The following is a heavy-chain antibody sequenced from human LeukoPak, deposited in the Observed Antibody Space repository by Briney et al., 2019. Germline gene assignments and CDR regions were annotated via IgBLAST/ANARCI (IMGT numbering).Heavy chain of an antibody. J-gene: IGHJ4*02. CDR1: GFTFSTYA. CDR2: ISGSGAST. V-gene: IGHV3-23*01. Sequence: GGSLRLSCAASGFTFSTYAMSWVRQAPGKGPQWVSSISGSGASTYYADSEKGRFTISRDNSKNTLYLQMSSLRAEDTAAYYCAKAISEYGGYDHYFDSWDQGTLVTVSS. D-gene: IGHD5-12*01. CDR3: AKAISEYGGYDHYFDS.